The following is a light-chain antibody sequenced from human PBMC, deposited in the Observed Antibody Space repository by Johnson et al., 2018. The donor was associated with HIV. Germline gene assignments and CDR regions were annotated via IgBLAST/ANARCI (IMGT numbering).Light chain of an antibody. CDR3: GTCDSSLISGYV. Sequence: QSVLTQPPSVSAAPGQKVTISCSGSSSNIGNNYVSWYQQLPGTAPKLLIYDNNKRPSGIPDRFSGSKSGTSATLGITGLQTGDEADYYCGTCDSSLISGYVFGTGTKVTVL. V-gene: IGLV1-51*01. CDR1: SSNIGNNY. J-gene: IGLJ1*01. CDR2: DNN.